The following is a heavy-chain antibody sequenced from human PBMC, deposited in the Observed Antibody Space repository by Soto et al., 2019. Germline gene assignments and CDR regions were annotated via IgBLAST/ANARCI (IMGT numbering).Heavy chain of an antibody. D-gene: IGHD3-22*01. Sequence: QVQLQESGPGLVKPSETLSLTCTVPGGSMTSYYWSWIRQPPGKRLEWMGDIYYSGYTNYNPSLKSRVTISVDTSKSQFSLEMRSVTAADMAVYYCARDSVGSGYDWGQGTVVTVSS. V-gene: IGHV4-59*01. J-gene: IGHJ4*02. CDR2: IYYSGYT. CDR1: GGSMTSYY. CDR3: ARDSVGSGYD.